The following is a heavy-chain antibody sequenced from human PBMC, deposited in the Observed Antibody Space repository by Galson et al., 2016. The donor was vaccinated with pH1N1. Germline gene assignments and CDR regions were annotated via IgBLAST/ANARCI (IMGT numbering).Heavy chain of an antibody. Sequence: QSGAEVKKAGESLKISCKGSGYTFTTYWIAWVRQMPGKGLEWMGIVYPPDSDTRYSPSFEGQVTISAGKSISTAYLQWSSLKASDTAVYYCARLIGGCNNIREFDYWGQGTQVTVSS. J-gene: IGHJ4*02. CDR3: ARLIGGCNNIREFDY. D-gene: IGHD3-10*01. CDR1: GYTFTTYW. CDR2: VYPPDSDT. V-gene: IGHV5-51*03.